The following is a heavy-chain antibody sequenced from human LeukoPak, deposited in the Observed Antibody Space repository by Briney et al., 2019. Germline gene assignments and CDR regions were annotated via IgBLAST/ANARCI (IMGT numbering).Heavy chain of an antibody. CDR3: ARLILWFGELLPD. CDR2: INHSGST. V-gene: IGHV4-34*01. D-gene: IGHD3-10*01. J-gene: IGHJ4*02. CDR1: GGSFSGYY. Sequence: SETLSLTCAVYGGSFSGYYWSWIRQPPGKGLEWIGEINHSGSTNYNPSLKSRVTISVDTSKNQFSLKLSSVTAADTAVYYCARLILWFGELLPDWGQGTLVAVSS.